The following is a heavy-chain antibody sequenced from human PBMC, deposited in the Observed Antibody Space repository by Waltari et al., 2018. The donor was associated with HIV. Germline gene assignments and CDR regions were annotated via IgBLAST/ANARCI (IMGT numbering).Heavy chain of an antibody. V-gene: IGHV4-59*01. D-gene: IGHD3-22*01. J-gene: IGHJ3*02. CDR2: IYYSGST. CDR1: GGSISSYY. CDR3: ARQYYYDSSGYWGDAFDI. Sequence: QVQLQESGPGLVKPSETLSLTCTVSGGSISSYYWSWIRPPPGQGLEWIGYIYYSGSTNYNPSLKSRVTISVDTSKNQFSLKLSSVTAADTAVYYCARQYYYDSSGYWGDAFDIWGQGTMVTVSS.